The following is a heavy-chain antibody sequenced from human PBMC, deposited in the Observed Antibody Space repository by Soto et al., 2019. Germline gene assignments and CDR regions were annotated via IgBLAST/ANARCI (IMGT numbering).Heavy chain of an antibody. D-gene: IGHD3-3*01. J-gene: IGHJ6*02. Sequence: SVKVSCKASGGTFSSYAISWVRQAPGQGLEWMGGIIPIFGTANYAQKFQGRVTITADESASTAYMELSSLRSEDTAVYYCASTYYAASPNGMDVWGQGTTVTVSS. CDR3: ASTYYAASPNGMDV. CDR2: IIPIFGTA. CDR1: GGTFSSYA. V-gene: IGHV1-69*13.